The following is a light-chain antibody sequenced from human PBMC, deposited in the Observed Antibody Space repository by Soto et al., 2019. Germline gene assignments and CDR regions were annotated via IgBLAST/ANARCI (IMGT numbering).Light chain of an antibody. Sequence: VLTQSPGTLSLSPGKRATLACRARQSISSSYLAWYQQRPGQAPRLLIYGASSRATGIPDRFSGSGSGTEFTLTISRLEPEDFAVYYCQQYGSSSWPFGQGTKVDI. CDR1: QSISSSY. CDR2: GAS. J-gene: IGKJ1*01. V-gene: IGKV3-20*01. CDR3: QQYGSSSWP.